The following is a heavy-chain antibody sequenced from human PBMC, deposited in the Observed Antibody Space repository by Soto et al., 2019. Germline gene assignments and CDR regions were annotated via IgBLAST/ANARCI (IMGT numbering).Heavy chain of an antibody. CDR2: IYTSGNT. V-gene: IGHV4-4*07. D-gene: IGHD7-27*01. CDR1: GGSISSYY. Sequence: SETLSLTCSVSGGSISSYYWSWIRQPAGRGLEWIGLIYTSGNTNHNPSLKSRVTISVDTSKNQFSLKLTSVTAADTAMYYCARSLPGEPLDSWGQGTLVTVSS. J-gene: IGHJ4*02. CDR3: ARSLPGEPLDS.